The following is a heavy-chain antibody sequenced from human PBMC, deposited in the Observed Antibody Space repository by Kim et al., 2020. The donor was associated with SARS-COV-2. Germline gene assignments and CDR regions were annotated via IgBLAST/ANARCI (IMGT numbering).Heavy chain of an antibody. CDR1: GFAFTIYS. Sequence: GGSLRLSCAASGFAFTIYSMNWVRQAPGKGLEWVSSISSTGRYIYYEDSVKGRFTISRDNAKNSVYLQMNSLRVEDTAVYYCVRAPRITVVRRWNWFDPWGQGALVTVSS. J-gene: IGHJ5*02. CDR3: VRAPRITVVRRWNWFDP. CDR2: ISSTGRYI. V-gene: IGHV3-21*01. D-gene: IGHD3-10*01.